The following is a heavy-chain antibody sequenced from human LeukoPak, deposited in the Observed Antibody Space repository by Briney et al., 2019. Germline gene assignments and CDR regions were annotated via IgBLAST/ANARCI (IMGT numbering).Heavy chain of an antibody. CDR2: INHSGST. D-gene: IGHD5-18*01. CDR3: ARDTAMVPSTFDY. Sequence: SETLSLTCTVSGGSISSSSYYWGWIRQPPGKGLEWIGEINHSGSTNYNPSLKSRVTISVDTSKNQFSLKLSSVTAADTAVYYCARDTAMVPSTFDYWGQGTLVTVSS. V-gene: IGHV4-39*07. J-gene: IGHJ4*02. CDR1: GGSISSSSYY.